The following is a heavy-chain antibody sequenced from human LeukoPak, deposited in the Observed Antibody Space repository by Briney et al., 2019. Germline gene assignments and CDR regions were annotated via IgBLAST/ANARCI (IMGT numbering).Heavy chain of an antibody. J-gene: IGHJ4*02. CDR2: IIPILGIA. Sequence: SVKVSCKASRGTFSSYAISWVRQAPGQGLEWMGRIIPILGIANYAQKFQGRVTITADKSTSTAYMELSSLRSEDTAVYYCARIGYDYGDYGPIDWGQGTLVTVSS. D-gene: IGHD4-17*01. CDR3: ARIGYDYGDYGPID. V-gene: IGHV1-69*04. CDR1: RGTFSSYA.